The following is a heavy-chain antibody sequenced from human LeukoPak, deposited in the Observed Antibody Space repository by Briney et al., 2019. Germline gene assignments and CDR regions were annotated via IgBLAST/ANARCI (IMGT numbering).Heavy chain of an antibody. CDR1: GGSISSGDYY. J-gene: IGHJ3*02. CDR3: ARTQTMMGAFDI. CDR2: IYNSGST. V-gene: IGHV4-30-4*01. Sequence: SETLSLSRTVSGGSISSGDYYWSWIRQPPGKGLEWIGYIYNSGSTYYNPSLKSRLTISVDTSRKQFSLKLSSVTAADTAVYYCARTQTMMGAFDIWGQGTMVTVSS. D-gene: IGHD3-22*01.